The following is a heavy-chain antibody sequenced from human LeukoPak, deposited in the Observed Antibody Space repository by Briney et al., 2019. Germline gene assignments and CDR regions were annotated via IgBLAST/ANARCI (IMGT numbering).Heavy chain of an antibody. D-gene: IGHD3-10*01. J-gene: IGHJ5*02. CDR3: AREEGYYGSGSLLDP. V-gene: IGHV3-23*01. CDR2: ISDPGANT. CDR1: GFTFSSHG. Sequence: PGGSLRLSCAASGFTFSSHGMSWVRQAPGKGLEWVSSISDPGANTYYADSVKGRFTISRDNAKSSLYLQMNSLRVEDTAVYYCAREEGYYGSGSLLDPWGQGTLVTVSS.